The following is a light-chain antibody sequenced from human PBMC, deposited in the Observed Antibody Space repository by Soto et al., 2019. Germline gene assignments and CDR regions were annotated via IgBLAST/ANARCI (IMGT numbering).Light chain of an antibody. Sequence: DIQMTQSPSSLFASVGDRVTITCQATQDINIYLNWYQQKPGKAPNRLIYDASNLEIGVPSRFSGSRSGTHFTFTISSLQTEDIGTYYCQQYDILPITFGRGTRLEIK. J-gene: IGKJ5*01. CDR3: QQYDILPIT. CDR1: QDINIY. V-gene: IGKV1-33*01. CDR2: DAS.